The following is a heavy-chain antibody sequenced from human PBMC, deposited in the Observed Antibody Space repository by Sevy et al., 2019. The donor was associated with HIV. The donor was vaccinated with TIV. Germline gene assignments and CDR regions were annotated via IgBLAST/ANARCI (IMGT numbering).Heavy chain of an antibody. V-gene: IGHV3-30-3*01. D-gene: IGHD3-16*01. Sequence: GGSLRLSCAASAFTFSSYAMHWVRQAPGKGLEWVAVISYDGSNKYYADSVKGRFTISRDNSKNTLYLQMNSLRAEDTAVYYCARGQRVDSWGSYFDYWGQGTLVTVSS. CDR2: ISYDGSNK. CDR3: ARGQRVDSWGSYFDY. J-gene: IGHJ4*02. CDR1: AFTFSSYA.